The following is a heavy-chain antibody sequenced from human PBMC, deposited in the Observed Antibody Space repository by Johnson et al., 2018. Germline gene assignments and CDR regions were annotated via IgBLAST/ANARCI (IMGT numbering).Heavy chain of an antibody. CDR1: GFTFSSNG. Sequence: QVQLVESGGGVVQPGRSLRLSCAASGFTFSSNGMHWARQAPGKGLDWVAVISYDGSNEYYADSVKGRFTISRDNSKNTLFLQMNSLRGEDTAVYYCAKGIGERGRSQYYYYNRDVWGKGTTVTVSS. J-gene: IGHJ6*03. D-gene: IGHD1-1*01. CDR3: AKGIGERGRSQYYYYNRDV. CDR2: ISYDGSNE. V-gene: IGHV3-30*18.